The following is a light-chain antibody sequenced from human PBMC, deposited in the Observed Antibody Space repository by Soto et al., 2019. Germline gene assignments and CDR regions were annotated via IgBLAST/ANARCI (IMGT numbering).Light chain of an antibody. CDR3: ELRRNWPYP. CDR1: QSVSGS. Sequence: EIVLTQSPATLSLSPGERATLSCRASQSVSGSLAWYQQKLGQAPRLLIYDASNRATGIPARFSGSGSGTDLTLPIRSLEPEGFAVYCCELRRNWPYPFGQGTKLELK. CDR2: DAS. V-gene: IGKV3-11*01. J-gene: IGKJ2*01.